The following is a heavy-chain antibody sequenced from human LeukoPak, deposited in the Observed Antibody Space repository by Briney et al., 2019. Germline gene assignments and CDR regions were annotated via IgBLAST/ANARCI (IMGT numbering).Heavy chain of an antibody. V-gene: IGHV4-4*02. Sequence: PSETLSLTCAVSGGSISSSNWWSWVRQPPGKGLEWIGEIYHSGSTNYNPSLKSRVTISVDKSKNQFSLKLSSVTAADTAVYYCARSKVGIAAAANFDYWGQGTLVTVSS. D-gene: IGHD6-13*01. CDR2: IYHSGST. J-gene: IGHJ4*02. CDR1: GGSISSSNW. CDR3: ARSKVGIAAAANFDY.